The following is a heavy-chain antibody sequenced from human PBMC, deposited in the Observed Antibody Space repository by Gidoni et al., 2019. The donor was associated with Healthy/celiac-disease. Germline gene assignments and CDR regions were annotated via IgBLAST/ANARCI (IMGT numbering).Heavy chain of an antibody. CDR1: GGSFSGYY. CDR3: ARDGNMGALDY. D-gene: IGHD1-26*01. J-gene: IGHJ4*02. Sequence: QVQLQQWGAGLLKPSETLSLTCAVYGGSFSGYYWSWIRQPPGKGLEWIGEINHSGSTNYNPSLKSRVTISVDTSKNQFSLKLSSVTAADTAVYYCARDGNMGALDYWGQGTLVTVSS. CDR2: INHSGST. V-gene: IGHV4-34*01.